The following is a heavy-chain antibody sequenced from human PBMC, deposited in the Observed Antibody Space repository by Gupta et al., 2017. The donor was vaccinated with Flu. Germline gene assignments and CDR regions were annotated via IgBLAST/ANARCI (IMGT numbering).Heavy chain of an antibody. D-gene: IGHD2-8*01. J-gene: IGHJ3*02. Sequence: KGLEWVAVIWYDGSNKYYADSVKGRFTISRDNSKNTLYLQMNSLRAEDTAVYYCARADCTNGVCYPYDAFDIWGQGTMVTVSS. V-gene: IGHV3-33*01. CDR3: ARADCTNGVCYPYDAFDI. CDR2: IWYDGSNK.